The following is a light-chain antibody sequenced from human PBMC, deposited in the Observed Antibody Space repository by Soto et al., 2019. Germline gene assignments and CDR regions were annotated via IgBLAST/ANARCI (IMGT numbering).Light chain of an antibody. Sequence: QSVLTQPASVSGSPGQSITISCTGTSGDVGAYDFVSWYQHHPGKAPRLVIYDVSRRPAGASDRFSGSKSGSTASLTISTLQAEDEADYYCVSFTVTYSYVFGTGTKVTGL. J-gene: IGLJ1*01. V-gene: IGLV2-14*01. CDR1: SGDVGAYDF. CDR2: DVS. CDR3: VSFTVTYSYV.